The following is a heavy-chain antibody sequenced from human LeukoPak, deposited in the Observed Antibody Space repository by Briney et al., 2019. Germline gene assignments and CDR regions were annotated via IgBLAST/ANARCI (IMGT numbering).Heavy chain of an antibody. CDR1: GFTFSNYW. D-gene: IGHD5-18*01. Sequence: GGSLRLSCAGSGFTFSNYWMHWVRQAPGKGLVWVSRIDTDGSITTYADSVKGRFTISRDNAKNTLYLQMNSLRAEDTAVYYCARGIRQLWPYIDYWGQGTLATVSS. V-gene: IGHV3-74*01. CDR2: IDTDGSIT. J-gene: IGHJ4*02. CDR3: ARGIRQLWPYIDY.